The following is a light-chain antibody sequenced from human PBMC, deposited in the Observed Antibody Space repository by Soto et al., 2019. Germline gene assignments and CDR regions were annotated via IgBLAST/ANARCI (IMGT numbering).Light chain of an antibody. CDR2: ELT. Sequence: QSALTQPPSASGSPGQSVTISCTRTSTDVGGYNYVSWYQQHPGKVPKLMIYELTKRPSGVPDRFSGSKSGNTASLTVSGLQAEDEADYYCRSYAGSDNYVLFGGGTKLTVL. J-gene: IGLJ2*01. CDR3: RSYAGSDNYVL. CDR1: STDVGGYNY. V-gene: IGLV2-8*01.